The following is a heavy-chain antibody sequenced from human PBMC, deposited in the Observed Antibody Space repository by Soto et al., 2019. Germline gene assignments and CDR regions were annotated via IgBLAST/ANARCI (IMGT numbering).Heavy chain of an antibody. J-gene: IGHJ1*01. V-gene: IGHV4-34*01. Sequence: QVQLQQWGAGLLKPSETLALTCAVYGGSFSGYYWSWIRQPPGKGLEWFLEINHSGSTNYNPSLKSRATITVDTSKNPFSLKLSSETAADTAVYYCARSERLRPQWPTPGYFQHWGQGTMVTVSS. D-gene: IGHD6-19*01. CDR2: INHSGST. CDR3: ARSERLRPQWPTPGYFQH. CDR1: GGSFSGYY.